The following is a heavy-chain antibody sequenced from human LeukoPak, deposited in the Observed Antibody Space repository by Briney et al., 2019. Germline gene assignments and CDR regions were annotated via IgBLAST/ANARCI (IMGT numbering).Heavy chain of an antibody. J-gene: IGHJ4*02. CDR3: ASSGWYLSSFN. Sequence: PSETLSLTCTVSGGSINSYYWSWIRQPPGKGLEWIGSIYYSGSTYYNPSLKSRVTISVDTSKNQFSLKLSSVTAADTAVYYCASSGWYLSSFNWGQGTLVTVSS. V-gene: IGHV4-59*05. D-gene: IGHD6-19*01. CDR1: GGSINSYY. CDR2: IYYSGST.